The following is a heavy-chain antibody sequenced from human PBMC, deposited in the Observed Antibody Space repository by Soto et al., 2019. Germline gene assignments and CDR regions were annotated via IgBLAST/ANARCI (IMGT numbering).Heavy chain of an antibody. V-gene: IGHV4-59*11. D-gene: IGHD3-3*01. CDR2: ISYSGST. CDR1: GGSISGHY. Sequence: SETLSLTCTVSGGSISGHYSSWHRQPPGKGLQYIGYISYSGSTNYNPSLKSRVTISVDTSNNQFSLRLSSVTAADTAVYYCARDVGLQHDTGYYDFWSGKNNWFDPWGQGTLVTVYS. J-gene: IGHJ5*02. CDR3: ARDVGLQHDTGYYDFWSGKNNWFDP.